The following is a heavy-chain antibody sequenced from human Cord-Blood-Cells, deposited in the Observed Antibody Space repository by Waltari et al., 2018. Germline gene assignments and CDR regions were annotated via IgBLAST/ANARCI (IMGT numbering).Heavy chain of an antibody. J-gene: IGHJ4*02. CDR2: ISSSSSTI. CDR1: GCTVGMYS. V-gene: IGHV3-48*02. Sequence: EVQLLESGGGLVQPGGSRRLSSAASGCTVGMYSMHWGRQAPGKGLGWVSYISSSSSTIYYADPVKGRFTISRDNAKNSLYLQMNSLRDEDTAVYYCARDLGATIPFDYWGQGTLVTVSS. D-gene: IGHD1-26*01. CDR3: ARDLGATIPFDY.